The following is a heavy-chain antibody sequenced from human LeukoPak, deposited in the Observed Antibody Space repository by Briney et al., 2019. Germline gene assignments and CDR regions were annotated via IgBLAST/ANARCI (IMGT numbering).Heavy chain of an antibody. J-gene: IGHJ3*02. D-gene: IGHD3-22*01. CDR3: ARSLDSRFDI. CDR1: GDSITTSY. CDR2: IFYSGNT. Sequence: PSETLSLTCSVSGDSITTSYWNWIRQPPGQGLEWIGSIFYSGNTKYNPALQSRVTISVDTSKNQFSLEVNSVTAADTAVYYCARSLDSRFDIWGQGTMVIVSS. V-gene: IGHV4-59*12.